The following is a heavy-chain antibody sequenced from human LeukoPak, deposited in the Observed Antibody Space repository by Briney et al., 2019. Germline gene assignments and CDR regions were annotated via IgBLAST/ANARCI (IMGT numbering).Heavy chain of an antibody. V-gene: IGHV1-24*01. CDR1: GYTLTELS. J-gene: IGHJ6*02. Sequence: ASVKVSCTVSGYTLTELSMHWVRQAPGKGLEWMGGFDPEDGETIYAQKFQGRVTMTEDTSTDTAYMELSSLRSEDTAVYYCATAFRVLVPAANYYGMDVWGQGTTITVSS. CDR3: ATAFRVLVPAANYYGMDV. CDR2: FDPEDGET. D-gene: IGHD2-2*01.